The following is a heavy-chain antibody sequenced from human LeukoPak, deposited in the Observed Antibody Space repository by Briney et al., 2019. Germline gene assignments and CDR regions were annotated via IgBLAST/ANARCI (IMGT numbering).Heavy chain of an antibody. D-gene: IGHD3-10*01. Sequence: SSVKVSCKSSGHSFSDYSIHWVRQAPGQGLEWMGRITSNSGGTSYAHNFMGRVAMTRDPSISTAYMEVSGLTSDDTAVYYCARGGSGSGYLYYFDSWGQGTLVSVSS. CDR3: ARGGSGSGYLYYFDS. J-gene: IGHJ4*02. CDR1: GHSFSDYS. V-gene: IGHV1-2*06. CDR2: ITSNSGGT.